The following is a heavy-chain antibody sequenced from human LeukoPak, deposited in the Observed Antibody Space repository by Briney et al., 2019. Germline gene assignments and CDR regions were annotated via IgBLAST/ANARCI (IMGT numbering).Heavy chain of an antibody. Sequence: SETLSLTCTVSGGSISSSTYHWGWIRQPPGKGLEWIGSIYYSGSTYYNPSLKSRVTISVDTSKNQFSLKLSSVTAADTAVYYCARALATMFFDYWGQGTLVTVST. CDR3: ARALATMFFDY. CDR2: IYYSGST. J-gene: IGHJ4*02. D-gene: IGHD5-12*01. V-gene: IGHV4-39*07. CDR1: GGSISSSTYH.